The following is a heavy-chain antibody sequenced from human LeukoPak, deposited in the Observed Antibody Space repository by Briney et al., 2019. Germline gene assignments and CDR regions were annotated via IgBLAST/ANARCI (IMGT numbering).Heavy chain of an antibody. CDR3: ARVRSYYDSSADDY. CDR2: ISAYNGNT. J-gene: IGHJ4*02. Sequence: ASVKVSCKASGYTFTSYGISWVRQAPGQGLEWMGWISAYNGNTNYAQKLQGRVTMTTDTSTSTAYMELRSLRSDDTAVYYCARVRSYYDSSADDYWGQGTLVTVSS. V-gene: IGHV1-18*01. D-gene: IGHD3-22*01. CDR1: GYTFTSYG.